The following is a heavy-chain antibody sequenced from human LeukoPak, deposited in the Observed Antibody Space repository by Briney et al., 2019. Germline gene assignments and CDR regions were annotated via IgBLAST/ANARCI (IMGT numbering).Heavy chain of an antibody. D-gene: IGHD2-2*01. CDR3: ARERRSVHCSSTSCPFFDY. V-gene: IGHV4-34*01. CDR1: GGSFSGYY. J-gene: IGHJ4*02. Sequence: SETLSLTCAVYGGSFSGYYWSWIRQPPGKGPEWIGEINHSGSTNYNPSLKSRVTISVDTSKNQFSLKLSSVTAADTAVYYCARERRSVHCSSTSCPFFDYWGQGTLVTVSS. CDR2: INHSGST.